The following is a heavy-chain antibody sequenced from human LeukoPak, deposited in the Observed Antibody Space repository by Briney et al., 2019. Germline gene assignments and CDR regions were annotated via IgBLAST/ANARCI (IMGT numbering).Heavy chain of an antibody. CDR1: GYSISSGYY. D-gene: IGHD3-9*01. CDR2: AYHSGNH. J-gene: IGHJ4*02. V-gene: IGHV4-38-2*01. CDR3: ARGGELRYFDY. Sequence: SETLSLTCAVSGYSISSGYYWSWIRQPPGRELEWIATAYHSGNHYYNPSLRSRVTISVDTPENQFSLSVNTVTAADTALYFCARGGELRYFDYWGQGTLVTVSS.